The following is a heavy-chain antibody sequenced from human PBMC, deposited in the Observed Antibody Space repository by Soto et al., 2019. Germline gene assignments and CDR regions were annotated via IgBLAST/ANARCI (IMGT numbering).Heavy chain of an antibody. CDR3: ARDGGRTYYYDSSGYLDAFDI. CDR2: IYYSGST. V-gene: IGHV4-61*01. J-gene: IGHJ3*02. Sequence: SETLSLTCTVSGGSVSSGSYYWSWIRQPPGNGLEWIGYIYYSGSTNYNPSLKSRVTISVDTSKNQFSLKLSSVTAADTAVYYCARDGGRTYYYDSSGYLDAFDIWGQGTMVT. D-gene: IGHD3-22*01. CDR1: GGSVSSGSYY.